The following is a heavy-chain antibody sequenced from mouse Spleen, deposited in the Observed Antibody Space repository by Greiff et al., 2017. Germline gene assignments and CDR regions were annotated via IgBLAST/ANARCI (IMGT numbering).Heavy chain of an antibody. V-gene: IGHV5-9-1*01. J-gene: IGHJ3*01. CDR2: ISSGGSYT. Sequence: EVKLVESGGGLVKPGGSLKLSCAASGFTFSSYAMSWVRQTPEKRLEWVATISSGGSYTYYPDSVKGRFTISRDNAKNTLYLQMSSLRSEDTAMYYCGTSEPWFAYWGQGTLVTVSA. CDR1: GFTFSSYA. CDR3: GTSEPWFAY.